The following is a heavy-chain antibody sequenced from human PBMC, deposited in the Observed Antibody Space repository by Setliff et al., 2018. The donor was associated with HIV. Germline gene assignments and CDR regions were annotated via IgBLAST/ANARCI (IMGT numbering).Heavy chain of an antibody. CDR3: ARARGPPLPVLDF. D-gene: IGHD3-10*01. CDR2: IYYRGSA. J-gene: IGHJ4*02. CDR1: GGSITTTSYY. Sequence: PSETLSLTCTVSGGSITTTSYYWGWVRQSPGKGLEWIGVIYYRGSAYYNLSLQSRVTLSVDTSKNSFSLHLTSVTAADTAVYFCARARGPPLPVLDFWGQGTLVTVSS. V-gene: IGHV4-39*07.